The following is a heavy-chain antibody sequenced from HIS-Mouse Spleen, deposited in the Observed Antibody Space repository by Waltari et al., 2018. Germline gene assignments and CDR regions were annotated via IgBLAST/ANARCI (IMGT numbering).Heavy chain of an antibody. CDR3: AKDKHHAFDY. V-gene: IGHV3-30*18. CDR2: ISYDGSNK. J-gene: IGHJ4*02. Sequence: QVQLVESGGGVVQPGRSLRTSCAASGFTFSSYGMHWVRQAPGKGLEWVAVISYDGSNKYYADSVKGRFTISRDNSKNTLYLQMNSLRAEDTAVYYCAKDKHHAFDYWGQGTLVTVSS. CDR1: GFTFSSYG.